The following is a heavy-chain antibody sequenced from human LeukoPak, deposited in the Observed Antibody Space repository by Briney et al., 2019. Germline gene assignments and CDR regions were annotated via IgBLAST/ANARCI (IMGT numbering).Heavy chain of an antibody. CDR1: GGSFSGYY. D-gene: IGHD3-16*02. J-gene: IGHJ5*02. CDR3: AREDYDYVWGSYRLRFDP. V-gene: IGHV4-34*01. Sequence: SETLSLTCAVYGGSFSGYYWSWIRQPPGEGLEWIGEIYHSGSTNHNPSLKSRVTMSVDTSKNQFSLKLSSVTAADTAVYYCAREDYDYVWGSYRLRFDPWGQGALVTVSS. CDR2: IYHSGST.